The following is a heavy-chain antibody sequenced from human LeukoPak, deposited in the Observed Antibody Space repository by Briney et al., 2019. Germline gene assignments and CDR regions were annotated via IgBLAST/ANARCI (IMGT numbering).Heavy chain of an antibody. CDR1: GFTFSSSA. CDR2: ISGSGSGGST. J-gene: IGHJ4*02. V-gene: IGHV3-23*01. Sequence: GGSLRLSCAASGFTFSSSAMSWVRQAPGKGLGWVSSISGSGSGGSTYYADSVKGRFTISRDNSKNTLYLQMNSLRAEDTAVYYCAREGRYGDYVDYFDYWGQGTLVTVSS. D-gene: IGHD4-17*01. CDR3: AREGRYGDYVDYFDY.